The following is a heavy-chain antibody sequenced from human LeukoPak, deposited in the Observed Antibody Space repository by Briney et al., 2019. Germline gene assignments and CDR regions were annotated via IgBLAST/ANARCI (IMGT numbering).Heavy chain of an antibody. D-gene: IGHD3-22*01. V-gene: IGHV3-7*04. CDR3: ARDYSSGREF. CDR1: GFPFSTKW. Sequence: GGSLRVSCAAPGFPFSTKWMTWVRQAPGKGMEWVATINQDGGDQYYVDSVKGRFTLSRDNAQKSLDLPMNSLRAQETAGCYCARDYSSGREFCGPGTPGTVS. J-gene: IGHJ4*01. CDR2: INQDGGDQ.